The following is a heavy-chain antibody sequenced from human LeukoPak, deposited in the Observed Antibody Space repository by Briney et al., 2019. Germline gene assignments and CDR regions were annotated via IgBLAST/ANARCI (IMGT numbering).Heavy chain of an antibody. Sequence: GGSLRLSCAASGFTFSSYAMSWVREAPGKGLGWVSAISGSGGSTYYADSVKGRFTISRDNSKNTLYLQMNSLRAEDTAVYYCAKLPLAVAGRGAFDIWGQGTMVTVSS. CDR3: AKLPLAVAGRGAFDI. CDR1: GFTFSSYA. D-gene: IGHD6-19*01. J-gene: IGHJ3*02. CDR2: ISGSGGST. V-gene: IGHV3-23*01.